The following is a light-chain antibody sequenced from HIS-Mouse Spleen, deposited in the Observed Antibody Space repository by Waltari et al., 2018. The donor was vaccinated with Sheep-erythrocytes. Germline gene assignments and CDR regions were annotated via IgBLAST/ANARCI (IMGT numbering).Light chain of an antibody. Sequence: QSALTQPASVSGSPGQSITLPCTGPSSDVGSYNLVSRYQQHPGKAPKLMIYEGSKRPSGVSNRFSGSKSGNTASLTISGLQAEDEADYYCCSYAGSSTPWVFGGGTKLTVL. J-gene: IGLJ3*02. CDR2: EGS. V-gene: IGLV2-23*01. CDR3: CSYAGSSTPWV. CDR1: SSDVGSYNL.